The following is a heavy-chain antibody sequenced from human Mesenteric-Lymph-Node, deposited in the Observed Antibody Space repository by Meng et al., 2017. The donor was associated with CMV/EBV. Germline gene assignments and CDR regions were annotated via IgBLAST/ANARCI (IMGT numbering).Heavy chain of an antibody. D-gene: IGHD3-10*01. CDR3: ARHHWGGGFDY. CDR1: GFTFSSYW. V-gene: IGHV3-7*01. Sequence: GESLKISCAASGFTFSSYWMNWVRQAPGKGLEWVANIKQDGSEKYYVDSVKGRFTISRDNAKNSLYLQMNSLRAEDTAVYYCARHHWGGGFDYWGQGTLVTVSS. J-gene: IGHJ4*02. CDR2: IKQDGSEK.